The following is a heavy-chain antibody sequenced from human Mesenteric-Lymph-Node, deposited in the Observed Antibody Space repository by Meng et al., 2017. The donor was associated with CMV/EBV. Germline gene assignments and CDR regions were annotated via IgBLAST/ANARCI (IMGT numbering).Heavy chain of an antibody. CDR3: ARSATSESYYHPYNWFDP. Sequence: SVKVSCKASGGTFSSYAISWVRQAPGQGLEWMGGIIPILGIANYAQKFQGRVTITADKSTSTAYMELNSLRSEDTAVYYCARSATSESYYHPYNWFDPWGQGTLVTVSS. CDR2: IIPILGIA. CDR1: GGTFSSYA. V-gene: IGHV1-69*10. D-gene: IGHD3-10*01. J-gene: IGHJ5*02.